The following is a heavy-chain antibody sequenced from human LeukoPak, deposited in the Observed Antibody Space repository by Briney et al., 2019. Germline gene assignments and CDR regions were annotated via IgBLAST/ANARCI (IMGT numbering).Heavy chain of an antibody. V-gene: IGHV7-4-1*02. CDR3: ARNSWQLVRAWFDP. CDR2: INTNTGNP. J-gene: IGHJ5*02. Sequence: ASVKVSCKASGYTFTSYAMNWVRQAPGQGLEWMGWINTNTGNPTYAQGLTGRFVFSLDTSVSTAYLQISSLKAEDTAVYYCARNSWQLVRAWFDPWGQGTLVTVSS. D-gene: IGHD6-13*01. CDR1: GYTFTSYA.